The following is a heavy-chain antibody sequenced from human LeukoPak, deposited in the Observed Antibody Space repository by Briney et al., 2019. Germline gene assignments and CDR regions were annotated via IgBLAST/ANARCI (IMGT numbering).Heavy chain of an antibody. CDR1: GGSISSGSYY. V-gene: IGHV4-61*02. D-gene: IGHD6-13*01. CDR2: IYTSGST. CDR3: AREVVAAAGTEAFDI. J-gene: IGHJ3*02. Sequence: SETLSVTCTVSGGSISSGSYYWSWIRQPAGKGLEWIGRIYTSGSTNYNPSLKSRVTTSVDTSKNQFSLKLSSVTAAHTAVYYCAREVVAAAGTEAFDIWGQGTIVTVSS.